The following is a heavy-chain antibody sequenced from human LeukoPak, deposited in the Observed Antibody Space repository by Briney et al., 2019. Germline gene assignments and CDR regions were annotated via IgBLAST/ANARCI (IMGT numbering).Heavy chain of an antibody. CDR2: TYFRSKWYN. CDR1: GDSVSSNSAA. CDR3: AKGYYGMDV. V-gene: IGHV6-1*01. Sequence: SQTLSLTCAISGDSVSSNSAAWSWIRQSPSRGLEWLGRTYFRSKWYNDCAVSVQSRITIKADTSKNQFSLQLNSVTPEDTAVYYCAKGYYGMDVWGQGTTVTVSS. J-gene: IGHJ6*02.